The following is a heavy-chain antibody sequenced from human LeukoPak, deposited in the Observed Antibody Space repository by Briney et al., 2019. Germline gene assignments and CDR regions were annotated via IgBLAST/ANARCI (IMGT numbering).Heavy chain of an antibody. Sequence: GGSLRLSCSASGFTFSSYSMNWVRQTPGKGLGWVSSISTSSSYIYYADSVKGRFTISRDNAKNSLSLQMNSLRAEDTAVYYCARDPGIAARPGLWYFDYWGQGTLVTVSS. J-gene: IGHJ4*02. CDR2: ISTSSSYI. D-gene: IGHD6-6*01. CDR1: GFTFSSYS. CDR3: ARDPGIAARPGLWYFDY. V-gene: IGHV3-21*01.